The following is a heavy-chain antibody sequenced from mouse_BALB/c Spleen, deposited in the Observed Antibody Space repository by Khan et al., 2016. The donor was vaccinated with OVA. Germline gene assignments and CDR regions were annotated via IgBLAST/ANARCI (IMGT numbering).Heavy chain of an antibody. CDR3: AREEALYYFDY. CDR2: IYPGTDNT. D-gene: IGHD3-2*02. Sequence: QVQLKQSGAELVRPGASVKLSCKTSGYIFTSYWIHWVKQRSGQGLEWFARIYPGTDNTYYNEKLKDKVTLTANKSSSTVYMQLSSLKSEDSAVYFCAREEALYYFDYWGQGTTLTVSS. CDR1: GYIFTSYW. J-gene: IGHJ2*01. V-gene: IGHV1-76*01.